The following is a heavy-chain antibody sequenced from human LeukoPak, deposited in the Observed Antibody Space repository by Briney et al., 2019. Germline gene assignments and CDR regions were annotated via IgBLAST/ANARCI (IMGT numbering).Heavy chain of an antibody. CDR1: GDSVSTASNA. CDR2: TYYTSKWIT. Sequence: SQTLSLTCAISGDSVSTASNAWYWIRQSPSRGLEWLGRTYYTSKWITDYAVSVKGRITVNPNTSNNQFSLQLNSVTPEDTAVHYCARGYRAYGMDVWGPGTTVTVSS. CDR3: ARGYRAYGMDV. J-gene: IGHJ6*02. V-gene: IGHV6-1*01. D-gene: IGHD6-13*01.